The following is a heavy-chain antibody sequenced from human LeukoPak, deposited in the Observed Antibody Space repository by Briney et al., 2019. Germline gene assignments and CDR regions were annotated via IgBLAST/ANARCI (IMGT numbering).Heavy chain of an antibody. J-gene: IGHJ4*02. Sequence: GGSLRLSCAASGFTFSSYWMSWVRQAPGKGLEWVANIKQDGSEKYYVDSVKGRFTISRDNAKNSLYLQMNSLRAEDTAVYYCAREGGYDPLYFDYWGQGTLVTVSS. CDR2: IKQDGSEK. CDR1: GFTFSSYW. CDR3: AREGGYDPLYFDY. V-gene: IGHV3-7*01. D-gene: IGHD5-12*01.